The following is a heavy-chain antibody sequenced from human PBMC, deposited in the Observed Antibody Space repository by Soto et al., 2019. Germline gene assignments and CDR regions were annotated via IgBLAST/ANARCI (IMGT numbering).Heavy chain of an antibody. V-gene: IGHV3-33*01. J-gene: IGHJ4*02. CDR2: IWYDGSNK. CDR1: GFTFSSYG. CDR3: ASVSNSYSGSSNHGVDY. Sequence: QVQLVESGGGVVQPGRSLRLSCAASGFTFSSYGMHWVRQAPGKGLEWVAVIWYDGSNKYYADSVKGRFTISRDNSKNTLYLQMNSLRAEDTAVYYCASVSNSYSGSSNHGVDYWGQGTLVTVSS. D-gene: IGHD1-26*01.